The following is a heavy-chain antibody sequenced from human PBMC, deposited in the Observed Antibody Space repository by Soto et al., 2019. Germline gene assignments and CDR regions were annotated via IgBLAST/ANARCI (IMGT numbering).Heavy chain of an antibody. CDR2: IRLSGSAT. Sequence: EEQVEESGGGLVQPGGSLRLSCAASGFIFSSYTFNWVRQAPGKGLEWLSYIRLSGSATYNTGSVKGRFTISRDNAKNSVYLQMNSLTDEDTAVYYCVRDRRYAFDIWGQGAMVTVSS. CDR3: VRDRRYAFDI. D-gene: IGHD3-3*01. CDR1: GFIFSSYT. V-gene: IGHV3-48*02. J-gene: IGHJ3*02.